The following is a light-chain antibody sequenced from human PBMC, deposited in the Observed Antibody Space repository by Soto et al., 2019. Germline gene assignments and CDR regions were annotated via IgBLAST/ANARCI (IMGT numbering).Light chain of an antibody. CDR3: QQSYSSPPT. V-gene: IGKV1-39*01. CDR2: AAS. CDR1: QGIRND. J-gene: IGKJ1*01. Sequence: IQMTQSASSLSASVGDIVTITCRASQGIRNDLGWYQQKPGKAPKRLIFAASSLQSGVPSRFSGSRSGPDFTLSISSLQPEDFATYYCQQSYSSPPTFGQGTKVDIK.